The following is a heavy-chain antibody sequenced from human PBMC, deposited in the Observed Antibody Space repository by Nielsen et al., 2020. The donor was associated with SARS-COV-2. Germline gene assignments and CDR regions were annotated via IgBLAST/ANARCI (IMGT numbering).Heavy chain of an antibody. CDR2: IYHSGST. D-gene: IGHD2-15*01. J-gene: IGHJ5*02. CDR1: GGSISSSNW. V-gene: IGHV4-4*02. CDR3: ARGEGLDVVVVAATRWFDP. Sequence: SETLSLTCAVSGGSISSSNWWSWVRQPPGKGLEWIGEIYHSGSTNYNPSLKSRVTISVDESKNQFSLKLSSVTAADTAVYYCARGEGLDVVVVAATRWFDPWGQGTLVTVSS.